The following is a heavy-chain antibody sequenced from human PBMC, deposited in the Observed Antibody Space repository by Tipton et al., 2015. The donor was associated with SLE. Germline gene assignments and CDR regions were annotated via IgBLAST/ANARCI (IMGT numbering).Heavy chain of an antibody. CDR2: SFYSGST. Sequence: GLVKPSETLSLPCGVSGGAIRSSNYWGWIRQSPGRGLEWIASSFYSGSTYYNLSLKSRVTISLDTSKNQFSLRLSSVTAADTAIYYCARGNQHSGYDGFDYWGQGTLVTVSS. V-gene: IGHV4-39*07. D-gene: IGHD5-12*01. J-gene: IGHJ4*02. CDR3: ARGNQHSGYDGFDY. CDR1: GGAIRSSNY.